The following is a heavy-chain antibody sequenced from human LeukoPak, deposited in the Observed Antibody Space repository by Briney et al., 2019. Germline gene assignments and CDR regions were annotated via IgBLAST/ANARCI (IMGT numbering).Heavy chain of an antibody. CDR1: GFTFSNYP. J-gene: IGHJ4*02. Sequence: GGSLPLSCAASGFTFSNYPMSWLRQAPGKGLEWVSAISGSGDSTYYADSVKGRFTISRDSSMETLYLQMNSLRAEDTATYFCAKGLSFGVAIGDFDYWGQGTLVTVSS. V-gene: IGHV3-23*01. D-gene: IGHD3-3*01. CDR3: AKGLSFGVAIGDFDY. CDR2: ISGSGDST.